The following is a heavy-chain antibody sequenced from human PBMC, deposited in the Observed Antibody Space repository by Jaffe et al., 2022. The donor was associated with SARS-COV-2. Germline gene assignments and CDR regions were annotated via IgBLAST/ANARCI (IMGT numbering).Heavy chain of an antibody. J-gene: IGHJ3*01. CDR3: ARYGATFDL. CDR1: GYSIRSGYH. CDR2: IHHTGST. V-gene: IGHV4-38-2*01. Sequence: QVQLQESGPGLVKPSETLSLDCFVSGYSIRSGYHWGWIRQPPGKGLEWIGYIHHTGSTSHNASLKSRVTISVDTSKNQFSLKLSSVTAADTAVYYCARYGATFDLWGQGTMVTVSS. D-gene: IGHD3-10*01.